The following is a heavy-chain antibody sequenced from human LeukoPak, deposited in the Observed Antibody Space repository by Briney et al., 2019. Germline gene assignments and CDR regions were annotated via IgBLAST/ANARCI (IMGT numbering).Heavy chain of an antibody. CDR3: ARVNINNWHSCDY. CDR1: GGSISSNNW. D-gene: IGHD1-1*01. Sequence: SETLSLTCAVSGGSISSNNWWGWVRQPPGQGLEWIGEIYHSGRPNYNPSLKSRVTISVDKSRNHFSLNLSSVTAADTAVYYCARVNINNWHSCDYWGQGTLVTVSS. J-gene: IGHJ4*02. CDR2: IYHSGRP. V-gene: IGHV4-4*02.